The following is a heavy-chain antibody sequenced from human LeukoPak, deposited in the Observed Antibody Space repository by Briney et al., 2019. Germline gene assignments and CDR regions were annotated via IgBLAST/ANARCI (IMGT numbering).Heavy chain of an antibody. Sequence: SETLSLTCTVSGGSISSSSYYWGWIRQPPGKGLEWFGSIYYSGSTYYNPSLASRVTISLGTPQNQFHLRLQSVTAADTAVYYCARLSGGGGNLLDSWGQGALLTVSS. V-gene: IGHV4-39*06. CDR1: GGSISSSSYY. J-gene: IGHJ4*02. CDR2: IYYSGST. CDR3: ARLSGGGGNLLDS. D-gene: IGHD4-23*01.